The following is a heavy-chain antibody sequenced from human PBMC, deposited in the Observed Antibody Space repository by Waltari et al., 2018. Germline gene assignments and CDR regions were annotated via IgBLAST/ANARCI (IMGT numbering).Heavy chain of an antibody. CDR1: GGSISSGSYY. CDR3: ARHEEGAVVPAEYFQH. D-gene: IGHD2-15*01. V-gene: IGHV4-61*09. Sequence: QVQLQESGPGLVKPSQTLSLTCTVSGGSISSGSYYWSWIRQPAGKGLEWIGYIYTSGSTNYNPSLKSRVTISVDTSKNQFSLKLSSVTAADTAVYYCARHEEGAVVPAEYFQHWGQGTLVTVSS. J-gene: IGHJ1*01. CDR2: IYTSGST.